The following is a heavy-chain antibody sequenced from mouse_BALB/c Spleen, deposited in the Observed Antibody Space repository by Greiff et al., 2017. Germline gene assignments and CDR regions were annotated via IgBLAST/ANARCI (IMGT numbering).Heavy chain of an antibody. J-gene: IGHJ2*01. CDR1: GYTFTSYW. CDR3: ASPHFSYDYDGDFDY. D-gene: IGHD2-4*01. CDR2: INPSTGYT. Sequence: QVQLKQSGAELAKPGASVKMSCKASGYTFTSYWMHWVKQRPGQGLEWIGYINPSTGYTEYNQKFKDKATLTADKSSSTAYMQLSSLTSEDSAVYYCASPHFSYDYDGDFDYWGQGTTLTVSS. V-gene: IGHV1-7*01.